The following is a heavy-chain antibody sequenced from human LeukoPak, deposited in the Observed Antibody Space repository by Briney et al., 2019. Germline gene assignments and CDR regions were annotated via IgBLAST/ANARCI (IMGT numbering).Heavy chain of an antibody. CDR2: INHSGST. V-gene: IGHV4-34*01. Sequence: SETLSLTCAVYGGSFSGYYWSWIRQPPGKWLEWIGEINHSGSTNYNPSLKSRVTISVDTSKNQFSLKLSSVTAADTAVYYCATTWDYGSGSNWFDPWGQGTLVTVSS. CDR1: GGSFSGYY. D-gene: IGHD3-10*01. J-gene: IGHJ5*02. CDR3: ATTWDYGSGSNWFDP.